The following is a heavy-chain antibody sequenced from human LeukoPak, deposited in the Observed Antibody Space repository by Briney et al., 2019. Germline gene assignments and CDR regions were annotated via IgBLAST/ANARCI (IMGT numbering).Heavy chain of an antibody. CDR2: IKSKTGGGTT. CDR1: GFTFTYAW. J-gene: IGHJ4*02. Sequence: GGSLRLSCAASGFTFTYAWMTWVRQAPGKGLEWVGRIKSKTGGGTTDYAAPVKGRFTISRDDSKNTVYLQMNSLKIEDTAVYYCTTSYDGSGFYPFYFDYWGQGTLVTVSS. D-gene: IGHD3-22*01. CDR3: TTSYDGSGFYPFYFDY. V-gene: IGHV3-15*01.